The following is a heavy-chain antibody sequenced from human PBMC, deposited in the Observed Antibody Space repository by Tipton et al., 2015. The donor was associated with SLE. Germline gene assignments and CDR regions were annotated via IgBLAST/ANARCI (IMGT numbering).Heavy chain of an antibody. J-gene: IGHJ3*02. Sequence: TLSLTCTVSGGSISSGDYYWSWIRQPPGKGLEWIGYIYYSGSTNYSPSLKSRVTISVDTSKNQFSLKLSSVTAADTAVYYCARRSRIFGVVTAFDIWGQGTMVTASS. CDR2: IYYSGST. D-gene: IGHD3-3*02. V-gene: IGHV4-61*08. CDR1: GGSISSGDYY. CDR3: ARRSRIFGVVTAFDI.